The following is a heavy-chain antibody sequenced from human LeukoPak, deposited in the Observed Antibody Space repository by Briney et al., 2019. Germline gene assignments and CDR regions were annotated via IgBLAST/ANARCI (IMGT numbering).Heavy chain of an antibody. V-gene: IGHV5-10-1*01. D-gene: IGHD2-15*01. J-gene: IGHJ4*02. CDR3: ARHGEVAATPENSGLDY. CDR1: GYSFTSYS. Sequence: GESLKTSCKGYGYSFTSYSISWVRQMPVKGLEWIGRIDPIDSYTNYSPSFQGHVTISADKSISTAYLQWSRLKASESAMYYCARHGEVAATPENSGLDYWGEGTLVSVSS. CDR2: IDPIDSYT.